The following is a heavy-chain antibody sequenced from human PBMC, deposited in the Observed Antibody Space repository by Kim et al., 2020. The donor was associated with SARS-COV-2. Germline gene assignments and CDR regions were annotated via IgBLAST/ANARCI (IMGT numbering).Heavy chain of an antibody. J-gene: IGHJ4*02. V-gene: IGHV3-48*03. Sequence: YYANSVSGRFTNSRDNDKNTLFLQMNSLRAENTAVYYCARGPNYSPFDYWGQGTLVTVSS. D-gene: IGHD4-4*01. CDR3: ARGPNYSPFDY.